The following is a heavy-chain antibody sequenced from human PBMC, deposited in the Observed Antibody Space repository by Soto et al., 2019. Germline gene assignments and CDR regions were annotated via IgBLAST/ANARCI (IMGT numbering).Heavy chain of an antibody. D-gene: IGHD3-10*01. V-gene: IGHV1-18*01. Sequence: QVQLVQSGAEVKKPGASVKVSCKASGYTFTNYGISWGRQAPGQGLEWMGWISAYNGNTKYAQKLQGRVTMTTDTATSTAYREMRCLTYDDTAVYYCARGVGSGSYYNQYNWFDPWGQGTLVTDSS. CDR3: ARGVGSGSYYNQYNWFDP. CDR2: ISAYNGNT. J-gene: IGHJ5*02. CDR1: GYTFTNYG.